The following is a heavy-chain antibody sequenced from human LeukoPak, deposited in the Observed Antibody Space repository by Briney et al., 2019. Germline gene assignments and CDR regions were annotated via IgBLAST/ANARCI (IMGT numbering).Heavy chain of an antibody. CDR2: VSGSGDRT. D-gene: IGHD4-17*01. V-gene: IGHV3-23*01. Sequence: GGSLRLSCAASGFTFSSYAMGWVRQAPGKGLDWVSGVSGSGDRTHYADSVKGRSTISRDNSKNTLYLQMNSLRGEDTAVYYCAKGPGSRYGDWGQGTLLTVSS. CDR3: AKGPGSRYGD. CDR1: GFTFSSYA. J-gene: IGHJ4*02.